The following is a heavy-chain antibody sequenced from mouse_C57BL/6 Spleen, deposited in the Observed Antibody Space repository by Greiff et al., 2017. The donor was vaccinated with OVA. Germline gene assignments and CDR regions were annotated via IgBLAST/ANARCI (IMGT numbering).Heavy chain of an antibody. CDR1: GYTFTDYY. V-gene: IGHV1-26*01. D-gene: IGHD2-3*01. CDR3: ARLGLLLAMDY. CDR2: INPNNGGT. Sequence: EVQLQQSGPELVKPGASVKISCKASGYTFTDYYMNWVKQSHGQSLEWIGDINPNNGGTSYNQKFKGKATLTVDKSSSTAYMELRSLTSEDSAVYYCARLGLLLAMDYWGQGTSVTVSS. J-gene: IGHJ4*01.